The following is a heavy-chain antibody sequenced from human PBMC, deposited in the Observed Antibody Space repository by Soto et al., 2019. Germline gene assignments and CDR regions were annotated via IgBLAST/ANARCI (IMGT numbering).Heavy chain of an antibody. CDR2: IYWDDDK. Sequence: QITLKESGPTREKPTQTLTLTCTFSGFSLSTSGVGVGWIRQPPGKALERLALIYWDDDKRYSPSLKSRLTITKDTSKNQVVLTMTNMDPVDTATYYCAHWAGLQGNWNGGYFDFWGQGALVTVSS. CDR1: GFSLSTSGVG. CDR3: AHWAGLQGNWNGGYFDF. J-gene: IGHJ4*02. D-gene: IGHD1-1*01. V-gene: IGHV2-5*02.